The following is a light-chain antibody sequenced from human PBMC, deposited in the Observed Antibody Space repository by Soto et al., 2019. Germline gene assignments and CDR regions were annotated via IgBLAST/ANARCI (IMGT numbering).Light chain of an antibody. CDR1: QSISTW. J-gene: IGKJ1*01. V-gene: IGKV1-5*01. CDR2: DAS. Sequence: DIQMTQSPPTLPASVGDRVTITCRASQSISTWLAWYQEKPGKAPKLLIYDASSLEGGVPSRFSGSGSGTEFTLTISSLQPDDFATYYCHQYNYYRPTFGQGTKVDIK. CDR3: HQYNYYRPT.